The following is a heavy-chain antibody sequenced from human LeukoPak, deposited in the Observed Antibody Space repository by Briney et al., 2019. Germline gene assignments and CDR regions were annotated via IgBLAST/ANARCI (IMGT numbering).Heavy chain of an antibody. V-gene: IGHV4-34*01. CDR2: INHSGST. J-gene: IGHJ4*02. Sequence: SETLSLTCAVYGGSFSGYYWSWIRQPPGKGLEWIGGINHSGSTNYNPSLKSRVTISVDTSKNQFSLKLSSVTAADTAVYYCAGGWKVGARSFDYWGQGTLVTVSS. D-gene: IGHD1-1*01. CDR1: GGSFSGYY. CDR3: AGGWKVGARSFDY.